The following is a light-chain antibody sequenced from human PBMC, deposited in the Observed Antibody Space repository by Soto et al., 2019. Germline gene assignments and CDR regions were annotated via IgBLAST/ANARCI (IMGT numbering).Light chain of an antibody. Sequence: EVVLTQSPGTLSLSPGEGATLSCRASQSVVTSYLAWYQQKYGQSPRLLIYGALYRAPGIPDRFSGSASGTDFTLTITRLEPEDFAVYYCHHYDDSPPFTFGPGTKVDIK. V-gene: IGKV3-20*01. CDR1: QSVVTSY. CDR3: HHYDDSPPFT. CDR2: GAL. J-gene: IGKJ3*01.